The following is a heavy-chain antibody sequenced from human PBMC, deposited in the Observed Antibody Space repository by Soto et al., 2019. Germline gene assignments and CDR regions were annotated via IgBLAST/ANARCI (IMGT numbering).Heavy chain of an antibody. CDR3: ARGYYYDSSGYYYIN. Sequence: ASVKVSCKASGGTFSSYAISWVRQAPGQGLEWMGGTIPIFGTANYAQKFQGRVTITADESTSTAYMELSSLRSEDTAVYYCARGYYYDSSGYYYINWGQGTLVTVSS. V-gene: IGHV1-69*13. CDR2: TIPIFGTA. CDR1: GGTFSSYA. D-gene: IGHD3-22*01. J-gene: IGHJ4*02.